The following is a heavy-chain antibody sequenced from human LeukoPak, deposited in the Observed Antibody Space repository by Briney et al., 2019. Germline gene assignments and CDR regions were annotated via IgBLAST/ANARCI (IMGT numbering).Heavy chain of an antibody. V-gene: IGHV3-23*01. CDR2: FSGIGGST. D-gene: IGHD6-6*01. Sequence: GGSLRLSCAASGFTFSSYAMSWVRQAPGKWLEWVSIFSGIGGSTYYADSVKGRFTIPRDNIRNTLYLQMNSLRAEDTAVYYCAKGVSEYSSSSLDYWGQGTLVTVSS. J-gene: IGHJ4*02. CDR3: AKGVSEYSSSSLDY. CDR1: GFTFSSYA.